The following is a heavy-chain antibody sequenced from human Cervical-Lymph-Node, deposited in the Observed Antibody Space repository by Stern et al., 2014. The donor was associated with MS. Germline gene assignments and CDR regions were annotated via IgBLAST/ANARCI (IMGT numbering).Heavy chain of an antibody. V-gene: IGHV3-30-3*01. D-gene: IGHD6-13*01. J-gene: IGHJ4*02. CDR1: GSTFSRYA. Sequence: VQLVESGGGVVQPGRSMRLSCAVSGSTFSRYAMHWVRQAPGKGLEWVAFISYDGSDKYYAESVRGRFSISRDNSKNTVYLQVNSLGAQDTAVYYCTRQDQQLVTFDYWGQGTLVTVSS. CDR2: ISYDGSDK. CDR3: TRQDQQLVTFDY.